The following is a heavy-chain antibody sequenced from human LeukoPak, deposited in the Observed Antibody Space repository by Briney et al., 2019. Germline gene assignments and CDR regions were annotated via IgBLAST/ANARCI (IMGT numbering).Heavy chain of an antibody. D-gene: IGHD3-10*01. Sequence: PGGSLRLSCAASGFTFSDYSMNWVRQAPGKGLEWVSSISSGGSYIYYADSVKGRFTISRDNATNSLYLQMNSLRAEDTAVYYCAREVTSRYYFDYWGQGTLVTVSS. V-gene: IGHV3-21*01. CDR2: ISSGGSYI. CDR3: AREVTSRYYFDY. CDR1: GFTFSDYS. J-gene: IGHJ4*02.